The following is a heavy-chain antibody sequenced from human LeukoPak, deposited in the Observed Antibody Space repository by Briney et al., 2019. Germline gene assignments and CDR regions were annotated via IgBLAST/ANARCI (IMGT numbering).Heavy chain of an antibody. CDR3: AKGSRWYGAFDI. Sequence: GGSLRLSCAASGFTFSSYAMSWVRQAPGKGLEWVSAISGSGGSTYSADSVKGRFTISRDNSKNTLFLQMNSLRAEDTAVYYCAKGSRWYGAFDIWGQGTMVTVSS. V-gene: IGHV3-23*01. D-gene: IGHD6-13*01. CDR2: ISGSGGST. J-gene: IGHJ3*02. CDR1: GFTFSSYA.